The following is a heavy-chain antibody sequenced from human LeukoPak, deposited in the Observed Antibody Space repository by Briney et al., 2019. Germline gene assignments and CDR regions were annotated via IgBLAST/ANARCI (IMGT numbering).Heavy chain of an antibody. J-gene: IGHJ5*02. CDR3: ARACSGGSCYSDNWFDP. CDR1: GCTFTGYY. V-gene: IGHV1-2*06. Sequence: ASVKVSCKASGCTFTGYYMHWVRQAPGQGLEWMGRINPNSGDTNYAQKFQGRVTMTRDTSISTAYMELSRLRSDDTAVYYCARACSGGSCYSDNWFDPWGQGTLVTVSS. D-gene: IGHD2-15*01. CDR2: INPNSGDT.